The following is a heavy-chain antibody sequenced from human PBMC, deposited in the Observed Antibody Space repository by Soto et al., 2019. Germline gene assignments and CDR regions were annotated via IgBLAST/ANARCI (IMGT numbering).Heavy chain of an antibody. D-gene: IGHD2-2*01. V-gene: IGHV4-34*01. CDR1: GGSFSGYY. CDR2: INHSGST. J-gene: IGHJ5*02. CDR3: ARCNYLYCSSTSPAICRRRWFDP. Sequence: QVQLQQWGAGLLKPSETLSLTCAVYGGSFSGYYWSWIRQPPGKGLEWIGEINHSGSTNYNPSLKSRVTISVDTSKNQFSLKLSSVTAADTAVYYCARCNYLYCSSTSPAICRRRWFDPWGHGTLVTVSS.